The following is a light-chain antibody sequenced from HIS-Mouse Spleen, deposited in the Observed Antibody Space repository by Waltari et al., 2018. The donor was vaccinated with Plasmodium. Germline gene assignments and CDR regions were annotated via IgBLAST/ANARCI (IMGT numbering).Light chain of an antibody. CDR2: GAS. CDR1: QSVSSSY. CDR3: QQYGSSPRT. Sequence: EIVLTQSPGTLSLSPGERATLSCRAIQSVSSSYLALYQQKPGQAPRLLIYGASSRATGIPDRFSGSGSGTDFTLTISRLEPEDFAVYYCQQYGSSPRTFGQGTKVEIK. V-gene: IGKV3-20*01. J-gene: IGKJ1*01.